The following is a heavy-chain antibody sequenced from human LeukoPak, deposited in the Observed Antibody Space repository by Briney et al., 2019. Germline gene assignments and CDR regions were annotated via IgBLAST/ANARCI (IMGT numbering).Heavy chain of an antibody. D-gene: IGHD3-3*01. CDR2: INHSGST. Sequence: KPSETLSLTCAVYGGSFRGYYWRGVPQPPGKGRGGIGEINHSGSTNYNPSLKSRVTISVDTSKNQFSLKLSSVTAADTAVYYCARARRGYYDFWSGLDDYWGQGTLVTVSS. CDR1: GGSFRGYY. V-gene: IGHV4-34*01. J-gene: IGHJ4*02. CDR3: ARARRGYYDFWSGLDDY.